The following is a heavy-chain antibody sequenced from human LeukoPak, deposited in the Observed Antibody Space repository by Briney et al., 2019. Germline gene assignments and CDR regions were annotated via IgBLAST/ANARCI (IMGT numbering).Heavy chain of an antibody. D-gene: IGHD2-2*01. CDR2: ISYDGSNK. J-gene: IGHJ6*02. Sequence: GGPLRLSCAASGFTFSSYGMHWVRQAPGKGLEWVAVISYDGSNKYYADSVKGRFTISRDNSKNTLYLQMNSLRAEDTAVYYCARHMPDYYYYGMDVWGQGTTVTVSS. CDR1: GFTFSSYG. CDR3: ARHMPDYYYYGMDV. V-gene: IGHV3-30*03.